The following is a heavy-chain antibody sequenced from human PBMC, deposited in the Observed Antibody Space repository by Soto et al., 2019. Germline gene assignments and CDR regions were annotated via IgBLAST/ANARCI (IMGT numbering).Heavy chain of an antibody. CDR1: GFTFSSYG. V-gene: IGHV3-30*18. D-gene: IGHD2-2*01. J-gene: IGHJ6*02. Sequence: PVGSLRISCADSGFTFSSYGMHWVRQAPGKGLEWVAVISYDGSNKYYADSVKGRFTISRDNSKNTLYLQMNSLRAEDTAVYYCAKDRYCSSTSCYCYYHYGMDVWGQGTTVTVSS. CDR2: ISYDGSNK. CDR3: AKDRYCSSTSCYCYYHYGMDV.